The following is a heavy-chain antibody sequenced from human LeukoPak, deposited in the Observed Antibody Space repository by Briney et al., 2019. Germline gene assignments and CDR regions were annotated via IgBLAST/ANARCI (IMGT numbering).Heavy chain of an antibody. D-gene: IGHD3-10*01. CDR3: AKANPTPRGVNFDY. CDR1: GFTFSSSA. CDR2: INGGAGGT. J-gene: IGHJ4*02. V-gene: IGHV3-23*01. Sequence: GGSLRLSCAASGFTFSSSAVSWVRQAPGKGLGWLSTINGGAGGTYYADSVTGRFTISSDTSQNTLYLQMNSLRIEDTAVYYCAKANPTPRGVNFDYWGQGTLVTVSS.